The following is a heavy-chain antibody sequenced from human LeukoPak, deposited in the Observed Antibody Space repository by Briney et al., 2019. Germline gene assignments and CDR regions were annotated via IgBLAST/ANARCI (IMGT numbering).Heavy chain of an antibody. CDR1: GYTFTSYG. D-gene: IGHD3-3*01. CDR3: ARGSYYDFWSGLHTTPPFDY. CDR2: ISAYNGNT. V-gene: IGHV1-18*01. Sequence: ASVKVSCKASGYTFTSYGISWVRQAPGQGLEWMGWISAYNGNTNYVQKLQGRVTMTTDTSTSTAYMELRSLRSDDTAVYYCARGSYYDFWSGLHTTPPFDYWGQGTLVTVSS. J-gene: IGHJ4*02.